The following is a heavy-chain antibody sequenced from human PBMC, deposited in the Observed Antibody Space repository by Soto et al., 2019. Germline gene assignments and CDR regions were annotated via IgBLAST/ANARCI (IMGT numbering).Heavy chain of an antibody. CDR3: ARHGHNWNYLGRLYYFDY. V-gene: IGHV4-39*01. CDR1: GGSISSFSYY. J-gene: IGHJ4*02. Sequence: QLQLQESGPGLVKPSETLSLTCTVSGGSISSFSYYWGWIRQPPGKGLEWIGSIYYSGSTYYNPSLKSRVTISVDTSKNQFSLKLSSVTAADTAVYYCARHGHNWNYLGRLYYFDYWGQGTLVTVSS. CDR2: IYYSGST. D-gene: IGHD1-7*01.